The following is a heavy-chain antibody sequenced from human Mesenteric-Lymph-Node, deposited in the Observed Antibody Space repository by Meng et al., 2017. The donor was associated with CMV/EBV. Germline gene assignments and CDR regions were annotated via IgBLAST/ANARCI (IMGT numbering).Heavy chain of an antibody. CDR2: IDHSGNS. V-gene: IGHV4-34*01. CDR3: ARGLGDSSGYYPLFDY. Sequence: VFGGSMSGYFWTWIRQSPGKGLEWIGEIDHSGNSNYNASLKSRVTFSIDTSKNQFSLRLTSVTAADTAVYYCARGLGDSSGYYPLFDYWGQGTLVTVS. CDR1: GGSMSGYF. D-gene: IGHD3-22*01. J-gene: IGHJ4*02.